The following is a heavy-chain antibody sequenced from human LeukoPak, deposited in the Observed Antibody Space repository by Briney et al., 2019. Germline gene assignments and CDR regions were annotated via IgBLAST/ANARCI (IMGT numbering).Heavy chain of an antibody. CDR1: GGSFSGYY. CDR2: INHSGST. Sequence: PSETLSLTCAVYGGSFSGYYWSWIRQPPGKGLEWIGEINHSGSTNYNPSLKSRVTISVDTSKNQFSLKLSSVTAADTAVYYCARRDEYGDYPDYWGQGTLVTVSS. D-gene: IGHD4-17*01. J-gene: IGHJ4*02. V-gene: IGHV4-34*01. CDR3: ARRDEYGDYPDY.